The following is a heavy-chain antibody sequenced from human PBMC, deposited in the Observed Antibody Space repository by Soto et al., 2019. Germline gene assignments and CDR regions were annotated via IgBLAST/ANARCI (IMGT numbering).Heavy chain of an antibody. V-gene: IGHV1-18*01. Sequence: ASVKVSCKASGYTFTSYGISWVRQAPGQGLEWMGWISAYNGNTNYAQKLQGRVTMTTDTSTSTAYMELRSLRSDDTAVCYCARNPAHGDYAGYYYYMDVWGKGTTVTVSS. CDR1: GYTFTSYG. CDR3: ARNPAHGDYAGYYYYMDV. J-gene: IGHJ6*03. CDR2: ISAYNGNT. D-gene: IGHD4-17*01.